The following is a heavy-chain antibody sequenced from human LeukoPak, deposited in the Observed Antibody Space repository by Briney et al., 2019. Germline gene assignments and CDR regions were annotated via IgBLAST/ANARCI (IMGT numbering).Heavy chain of an antibody. CDR1: GYTFTSYG. J-gene: IGHJ3*02. CDR3: ARSASYDILTGYPNDAFDI. Sequence: ASVKVSCKASGYTFTSYGISWVRQAPGQGLEWMGWISAYNGNTNYAQKLQGRVTMTTDTSTSTAYMELRSLSSDDTAVYYCARSASYDILTGYPNDAFDIWGQGTMVTVSS. CDR2: ISAYNGNT. D-gene: IGHD3-9*01. V-gene: IGHV1-18*01.